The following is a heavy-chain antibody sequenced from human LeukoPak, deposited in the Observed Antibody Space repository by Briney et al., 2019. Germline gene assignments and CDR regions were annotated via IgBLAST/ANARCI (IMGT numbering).Heavy chain of an antibody. Sequence: GGSLRLSCAASGFTFTNYAMNWVRQAPGKGLEWASGISGRGGNTYYADSVKGRFTISRDNSKNTLYLQMNSLRAEDTAVYYCAKSLRGSYHIDYWGQGTLVTVSS. J-gene: IGHJ4*02. CDR3: AKSLRGSYHIDY. CDR2: ISGRGGNT. D-gene: IGHD1-26*01. CDR1: GFTFTNYA. V-gene: IGHV3-23*01.